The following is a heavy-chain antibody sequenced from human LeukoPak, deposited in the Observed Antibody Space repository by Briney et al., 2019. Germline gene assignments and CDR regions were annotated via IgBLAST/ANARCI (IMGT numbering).Heavy chain of an antibody. Sequence: SETLSLTCAVSDDSFSSHYWTWIRQPPGKGLEWIGYISYIASTNYNPSLKSRVTISIDTSRNQFSLRLSSVTAADTAVYYCARDLVTVTKGFDIWGQGTMVSVSS. CDR3: ARDLVTVTKGFDI. D-gene: IGHD4-17*01. V-gene: IGHV4-59*11. CDR1: DDSFSSHY. CDR2: ISYIAST. J-gene: IGHJ3*02.